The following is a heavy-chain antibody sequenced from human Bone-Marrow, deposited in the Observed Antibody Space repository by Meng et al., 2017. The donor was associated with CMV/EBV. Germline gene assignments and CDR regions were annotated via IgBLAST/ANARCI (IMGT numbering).Heavy chain of an antibody. CDR3: ARDPTGPYDFWSGYSGMDV. CDR2: ISSSSSTI. J-gene: IGHJ6*02. D-gene: IGHD3-3*01. Sequence: GESLKISCAASGFTFSSYSMNWVRQAPGKGLEWVSYISSSSSTIYYADSVKGRFTISRDNAKNSLYLQMNSLRAEDTAVYYCARDPTGPYDFWSGYSGMDVWDQGTTVTVSS. CDR1: GFTFSSYS. V-gene: IGHV3-48*04.